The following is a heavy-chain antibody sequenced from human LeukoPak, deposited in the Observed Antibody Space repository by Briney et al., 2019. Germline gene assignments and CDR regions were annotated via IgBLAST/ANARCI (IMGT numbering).Heavy chain of an antibody. D-gene: IGHD2-2*01. CDR1: GYTFTSYG. CDR3: AREAIYCSSISCYANPYYYYGMDV. V-gene: IGHV1-18*04. CDR2: ISAYNGNT. J-gene: IGHJ6*04. Sequence: VASVKVSCKASGYTFTSYGISWVRQAPGQGLEWMGWISAYNGNTNYAQKLQGRVTMTTDTSTSTAYMELRSLRSDDTAVYYCAREAIYCSSISCYANPYYYYGMDVWGKGTTVTVSS.